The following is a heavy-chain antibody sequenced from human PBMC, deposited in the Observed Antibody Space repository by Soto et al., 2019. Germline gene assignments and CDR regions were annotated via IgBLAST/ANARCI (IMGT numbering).Heavy chain of an antibody. CDR3: ARGMYDSSGFSNPLDI. CDR1: GGSISSSY. D-gene: IGHD3-22*01. Sequence: SETLSLTCTVSGGSISSSYWSWIRQSPGKEMQWIGYIYYSGSVKYNPSLNSRVTISADMSRNQLSLRVTPVTAADTALYYCARGMYDSSGFSNPLDIWGQGTMVTVSS. V-gene: IGHV4-59*01. CDR2: IYYSGSV. J-gene: IGHJ3*02.